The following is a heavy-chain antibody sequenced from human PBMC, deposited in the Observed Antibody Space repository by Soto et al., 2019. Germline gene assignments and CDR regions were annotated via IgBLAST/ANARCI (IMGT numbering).Heavy chain of an antibody. D-gene: IGHD5-18*01. V-gene: IGHV5-51*01. J-gene: IGHJ4*02. CDR1: GYSFTSYW. CDR2: IYPGDSDT. Sequence: GESLKISCKGSGYSFTSYWIGWVRQMPGKGLEWMGIIYPGDSDTRYSPSFQGLVTISADKSISTAYLQWSSLKASDTAMYYCATLPKSGYSYGYVFFDYWGQGTLVTVSS. CDR3: ATLPKSGYSYGYVFFDY.